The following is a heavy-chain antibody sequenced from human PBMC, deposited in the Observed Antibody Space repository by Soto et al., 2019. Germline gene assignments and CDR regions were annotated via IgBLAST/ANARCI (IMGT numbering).Heavy chain of an antibody. Sequence: GGSLRLSCAASGFTFSSYAMHWVRQAPGKGLEWVAVISYDGSNKYYADSVKGRFTISRDNSKNTLYLQMNSLRAEDTAVYYCARDLAHYDSSAISAVAHYYYYGMDVWGQGTTVTVSS. CDR3: ARDLAHYDSSAISAVAHYYYYGMDV. D-gene: IGHD3-22*01. CDR1: GFTFSSYA. J-gene: IGHJ6*02. V-gene: IGHV3-30-3*01. CDR2: ISYDGSNK.